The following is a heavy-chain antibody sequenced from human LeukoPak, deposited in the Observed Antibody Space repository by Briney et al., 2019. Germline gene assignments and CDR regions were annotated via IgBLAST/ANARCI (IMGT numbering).Heavy chain of an antibody. CDR1: GFTINNAW. CDR2: IKSKADGGTT. V-gene: IGHV3-15*01. D-gene: IGHD6-13*01. CDR3: TTGGSSYPY. Sequence: AGSLSLSCAASGFTINNAWMSWLRQAPGKGREWVGRIKSKADGGTTDYAAPVKGRFTISRDDSKNTLYLQMSSLKTEDTAVYYCTTGGSSYPYWGQGTLVTVSS. J-gene: IGHJ4*02.